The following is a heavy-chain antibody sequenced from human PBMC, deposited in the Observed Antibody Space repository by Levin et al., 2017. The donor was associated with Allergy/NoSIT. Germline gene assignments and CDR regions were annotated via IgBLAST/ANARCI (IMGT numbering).Heavy chain of an antibody. V-gene: IGHV3-30-3*01. J-gene: IGHJ4*02. CDR2: ISYDGSNK. D-gene: IGHD5-12*01. CDR1: GFTFSSYA. CDR3: ARAYSGYDFRTPFDY. Sequence: GESLKISCAASGFTFSSYAMHWVRQAPGKGLEWVAVISYDGSNKYYADSVKGRFTISRDNSKNTLYLQMNSLRAEDTAVYYCARAYSGYDFRTPFDYWGQGTLVTVSS.